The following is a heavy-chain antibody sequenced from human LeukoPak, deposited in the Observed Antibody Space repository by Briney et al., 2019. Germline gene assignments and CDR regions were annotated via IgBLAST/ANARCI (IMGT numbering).Heavy chain of an antibody. CDR3: ARDAGIATAGYYFDS. J-gene: IGHJ4*02. Sequence: KPGGSLRLSCAVSGFSMSIYNMKWVRQAPGKGLEWVSFLGSSIRYVKYADSVKGRFTISRDDAKNSLYLQMNSLRVEDTAVYYCARDAGIATAGYYFDSWGQGVLVTVSS. CDR1: GFSMSIYN. CDR2: LGSSIRYV. V-gene: IGHV3-21*01. D-gene: IGHD6-13*01.